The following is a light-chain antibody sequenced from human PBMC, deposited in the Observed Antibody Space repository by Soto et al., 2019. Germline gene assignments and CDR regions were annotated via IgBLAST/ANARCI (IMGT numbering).Light chain of an antibody. J-gene: IGKJ5*01. CDR1: QSVSSY. V-gene: IGKV3-11*01. CDR2: DAS. Sequence: DIVMTQSPATLSVSPGERATLSCRASQSVSSYLAWYQQKPGQAPRLLIYDASNRATGIPARFSGSGSGTDFTLTISSLEPEDFAVYYCQQRSNWPEITFGQGTRLEIK. CDR3: QQRSNWPEIT.